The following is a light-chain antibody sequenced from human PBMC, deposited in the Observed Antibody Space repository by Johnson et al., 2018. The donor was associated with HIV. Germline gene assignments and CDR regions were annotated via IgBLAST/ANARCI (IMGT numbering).Light chain of an antibody. J-gene: IGLJ1*01. Sequence: QSVLTQPPSVSAAPGQKVTISCSGSSSNIGNNYVSWYQQLPGPAHKLLIYDTNNRPSGIPDRFSGSKSGTSPTLGITGLQTGDEADYYCGTWDSSLSAGVFGTGTKVTVL. CDR2: DTN. CDR3: GTWDSSLSAGV. V-gene: IGLV1-51*02. CDR1: SSNIGNNY.